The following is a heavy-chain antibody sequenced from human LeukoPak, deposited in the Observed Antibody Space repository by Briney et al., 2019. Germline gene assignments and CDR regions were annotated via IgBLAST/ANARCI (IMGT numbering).Heavy chain of an antibody. D-gene: IGHD3-16*01. V-gene: IGHV3-7*01. J-gene: IGHJ5*02. CDR3: ARDGGTDWYDP. CDR1: GFTFSSYL. Sequence: GGSLRLSCAASGFTFSSYLMNWVRQAPGKGLEWVANINQDGTEKTYVDSVKGRFTISRDNAKNSMYLQMTSLRVEDTAVYYCARDGGTDWYDPWGQGTLVTVSS. CDR2: INQDGTEK.